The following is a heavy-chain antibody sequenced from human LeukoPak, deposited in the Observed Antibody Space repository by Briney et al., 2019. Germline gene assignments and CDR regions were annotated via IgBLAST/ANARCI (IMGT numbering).Heavy chain of an antibody. D-gene: IGHD3-3*01. J-gene: IGHJ6*03. V-gene: IGHV4-39*01. Sequence: PSETLSLTCTVSGGSISSSTYFWGWIRQAPGKGLEWIGSVYYSGGTYYNPSLKSRVTISVDTSKNQFSLKLSSVTAADTALYYCARQHYDFWSGKSGPNYMDVWGKGTTVTVSS. CDR1: GGSISSSTYF. CDR2: VYYSGGT. CDR3: ARQHYDFWSGKSGPNYMDV.